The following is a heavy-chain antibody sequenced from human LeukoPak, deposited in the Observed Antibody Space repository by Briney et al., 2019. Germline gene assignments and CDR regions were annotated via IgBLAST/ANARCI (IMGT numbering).Heavy chain of an antibody. Sequence: SGGSLRLSCAASGFTFSSSAMSWVRQAPGKGLEWVSAISGSGGSTYYADSVKGRFTISRDNSKNTLYLQMNSLRAEDTAVYYCAGGQLWSHYYYYMDVWGKGTTVTISS. CDR2: ISGSGGST. CDR3: AGGQLWSHYYYYMDV. D-gene: IGHD5-18*01. J-gene: IGHJ6*03. V-gene: IGHV3-23*01. CDR1: GFTFSSSA.